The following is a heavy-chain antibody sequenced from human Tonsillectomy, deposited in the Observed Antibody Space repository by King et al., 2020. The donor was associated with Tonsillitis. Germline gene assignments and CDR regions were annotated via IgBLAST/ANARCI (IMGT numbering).Heavy chain of an antibody. J-gene: IGHJ3*02. V-gene: IGHV3-49*03. D-gene: IGHD4-17*01. CDR1: GFTFGDYA. Sequence: VQLVESGGGLVQPGRSLRLSCTASGFTFGDYAMSWFRQAPGKGLEWVGVIRSKAYGGTTEYAASVKGRFTISRDDSKSIAYLQMNSLKTEDTAVYYCTRESLTVPYDAFDIWGQGTMVTVSS. CDR2: IRSKAYGGTT. CDR3: TRESLTVPYDAFDI.